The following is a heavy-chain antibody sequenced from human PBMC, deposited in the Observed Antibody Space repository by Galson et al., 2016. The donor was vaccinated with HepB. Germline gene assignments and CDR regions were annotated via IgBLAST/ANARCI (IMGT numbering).Heavy chain of an antibody. CDR3: ARAFRGSGYYASFHYGMDV. J-gene: IGHJ6*02. D-gene: IGHD3-3*01. CDR1: GFTFKKYG. Sequence: SLRLSCAASGFTFKKYGFNWVRLTPGKGLEWLSYIESYSKIIRYTDSVRGRFTVSRDNAKNSVYLQLSGLRAEDTAIYYCARAFRGSGYYASFHYGMDVWGQGTTVTVSS. CDR2: IESYSKII. V-gene: IGHV3-48*04.